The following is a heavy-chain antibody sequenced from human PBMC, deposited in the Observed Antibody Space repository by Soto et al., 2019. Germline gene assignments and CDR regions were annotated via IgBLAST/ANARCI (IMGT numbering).Heavy chain of an antibody. CDR1: GGSISSYY. V-gene: IGHV4-4*07. J-gene: IGHJ4*02. CDR2: IYTSGST. CDR3: ARSRGSSWRYVYFDY. Sequence: QVQLQESGPGLVKPSETLSLTCTVSGGSISSYYWSWIRQPAGKGLEWIGRIYTSGSTNHNPSLKSRVTMSVDTSKNQFSLKLSSVTAADTAVYYCARSRGSSWRYVYFDYWGQGTLVTVSS. D-gene: IGHD6-13*01.